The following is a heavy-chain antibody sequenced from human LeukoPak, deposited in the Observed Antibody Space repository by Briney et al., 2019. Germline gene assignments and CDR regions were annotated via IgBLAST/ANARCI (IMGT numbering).Heavy chain of an antibody. V-gene: IGHV3-23*01. CDR3: AKDGGDSPGXELFD. CDR1: GFTLSNYA. CDR2: ISSAGVT. D-gene: IGHD3-16*01. J-gene: IGHJ5*01. Sequence: GGSLRLSCVGSGFTLSNYAMSWVRQAPGRGLEWVSLISSAGVTYYAASAKGRFTISSDTSKNTLFLEMNSLRAEDTAIYYCAKDGGDSPGXELFD.